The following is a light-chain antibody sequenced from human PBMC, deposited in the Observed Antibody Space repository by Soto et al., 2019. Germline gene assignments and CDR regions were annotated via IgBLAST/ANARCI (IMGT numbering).Light chain of an antibody. CDR2: GAS. V-gene: IGKV3-20*01. J-gene: IGKJ1*01. CDR3: QQYGSPGT. Sequence: EILMTQSPATLSVSPGERATLSCRASQSVSSNLAWYQQKPGQAPRLLIYGASNRATGIPDRFSGSGSGTEVTLTISRLEPEDFAVYYCQQYGSPGTFGHGTKVDIK. CDR1: QSVSSN.